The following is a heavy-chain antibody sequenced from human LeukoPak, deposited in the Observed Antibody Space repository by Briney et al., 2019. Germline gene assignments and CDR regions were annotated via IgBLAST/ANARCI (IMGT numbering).Heavy chain of an antibody. Sequence: PGGSLRLSCAASGLTFSSYAMHWVRQAPGKGLEWVAVISNDGSNKDYADSVKGRFTISRDNSKNTLYLQMNSLRAEDTAVYYCARRPTPRYYDILTGYDYFDYWGQGTLVTVSS. J-gene: IGHJ4*02. V-gene: IGHV3-30-3*01. D-gene: IGHD3-9*01. CDR3: ARRPTPRYYDILTGYDYFDY. CDR2: ISNDGSNK. CDR1: GLTFSSYA.